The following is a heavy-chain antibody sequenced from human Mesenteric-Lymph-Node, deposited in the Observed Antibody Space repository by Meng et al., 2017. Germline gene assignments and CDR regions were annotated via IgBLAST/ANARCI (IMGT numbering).Heavy chain of an antibody. Sequence: ASVKVTCKASGYTFTGYYMLWVRQAPGQGLEGMGRINPNSGGTNYAQKSQGRVTMTRYTSISTAYKELSRLRSDDTAVEYCARKHSSGWFYYYYGMDVWGQGTTVTVSS. D-gene: IGHD6-19*01. CDR1: GYTFTGYY. CDR2: INPNSGGT. V-gene: IGHV1-2*06. J-gene: IGHJ6*02. CDR3: ARKHSSGWFYYYYGMDV.